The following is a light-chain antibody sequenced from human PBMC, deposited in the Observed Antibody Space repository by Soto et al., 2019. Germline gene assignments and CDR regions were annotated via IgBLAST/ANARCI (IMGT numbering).Light chain of an antibody. J-gene: IGKJ2*01. CDR2: KAS. V-gene: IGKV1-5*03. Sequence: DIQMTQSPSTLSASVGDRVTITCRAIQSISSWLAWYQQKPGKAPKLLIYKASSLESGVPSRFSGSGSGTEFTLTISSLQPDDFATYYCQQYNSPRYTVGQGTKLEIK. CDR1: QSISSW. CDR3: QQYNSPRYT.